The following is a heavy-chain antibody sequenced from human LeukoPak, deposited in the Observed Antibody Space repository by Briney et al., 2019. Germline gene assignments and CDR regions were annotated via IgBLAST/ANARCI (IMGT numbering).Heavy chain of an antibody. CDR2: ISAYNGNT. J-gene: IGHJ3*02. D-gene: IGHD3-22*01. CDR3: ARSGAIVVDMDAFDI. V-gene: IGHV1-18*01. CDR1: GYTFTSYG. Sequence: ASVKVSCKASGYTFTSYGISWVRQAPGQGLEWMGWISAYNGNTNYAQKLQGRVTMTTDTSTSTAYMELRSLRSDDTAVYYCARSGAIVVDMDAFDIWGQGTMVTVSS.